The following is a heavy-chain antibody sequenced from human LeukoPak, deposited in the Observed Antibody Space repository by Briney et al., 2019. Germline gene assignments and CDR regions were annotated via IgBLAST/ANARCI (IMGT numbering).Heavy chain of an antibody. J-gene: IGHJ5*02. CDR3: ARGLDSSGYYGEFRFDP. CDR1: GYTFTGYD. Sequence: ASVKVSCKASGYTFTGYDINWVRQAAGQGLEWMGWMNPNSGNTGYAQKFQGRVTMTRNTSISTAYMELSSLRSEDTAVYYCARGLDSSGYYGEFRFDPWGQGTLVTVSS. V-gene: IGHV1-8*01. D-gene: IGHD3-22*01. CDR2: MNPNSGNT.